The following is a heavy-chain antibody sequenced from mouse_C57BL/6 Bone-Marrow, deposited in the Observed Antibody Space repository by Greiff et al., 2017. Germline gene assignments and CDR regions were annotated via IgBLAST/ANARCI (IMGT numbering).Heavy chain of an antibody. CDR3: ARMSSAWFAS. CDR1: GYTFTSYW. D-gene: IGHD6-1*01. V-gene: IGHV1-55*01. J-gene: IGHJ3*01. CDR2: IYPGSGST. Sequence: QVQLQQPGAELVKPGASVKMSCKASGYTFTSYWISWVKQRPGQGLEWIGDIYPGSGSTNYNEKFKSKATLTVDTSSSTAYMQLSSLTSEDSAVYYCARMSSAWFASWGQRTLVTISA.